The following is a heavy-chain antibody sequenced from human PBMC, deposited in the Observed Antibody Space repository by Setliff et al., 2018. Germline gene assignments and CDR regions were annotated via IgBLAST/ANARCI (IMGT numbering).Heavy chain of an antibody. V-gene: IGHV1-18*01. J-gene: IGHJ4*02. CDR1: GYTLSNSI. CDR2: ISAYNGKT. D-gene: IGHD2-8*01. CDR3: LRLVRYCTKIACQATSGDEV. Sequence: ASVKVSCKASGYTLSNSILSWVRQAPGQGLEWVGWISAYNGKTYSAQKFQDRVTLTTHTSTNMGYLELRDLKSDDTAVYYCLRLVRYCTKIACQATSGDEVWGLGTLVTVSS.